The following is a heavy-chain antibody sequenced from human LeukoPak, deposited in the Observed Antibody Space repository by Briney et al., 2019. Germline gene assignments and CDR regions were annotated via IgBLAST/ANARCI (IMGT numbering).Heavy chain of an antibody. CDR2: IRSDGTT. Sequence: GGSLRLSCAASGFTISNSALSWFRQAPGKGLEWVSDIRSDGTTSYGESVKGRFTISRDNSKNTLYLQMNRLRAEDTALYYASGHGSNSYWGRGTLVTVSS. D-gene: IGHD6-13*01. V-gene: IGHV3-23*01. J-gene: IGHJ4*02. CDR1: GFTISNSA. CDR3: SGHGSNSY.